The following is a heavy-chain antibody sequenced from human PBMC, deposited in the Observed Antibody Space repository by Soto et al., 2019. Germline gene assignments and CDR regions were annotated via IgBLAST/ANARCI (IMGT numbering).Heavy chain of an antibody. CDR2: MNPNSGNT. V-gene: IGHV1-8*01. Sequence: GASVKVSCKASGYTFTSYDINWVRQATGQGLEWMGWMNPNSGNTGYAQKFQGRVTMTRNTSISTAYMELSSLRSEDTAVYYCAREFSKATVTNYYYYYMDVWGKGTTVTVSS. J-gene: IGHJ6*03. CDR3: AREFSKATVTNYYYYYMDV. D-gene: IGHD4-17*01. CDR1: GYTFTSYD.